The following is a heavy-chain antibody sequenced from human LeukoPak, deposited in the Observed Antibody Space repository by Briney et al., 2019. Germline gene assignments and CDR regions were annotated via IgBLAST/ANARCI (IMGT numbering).Heavy chain of an antibody. J-gene: IGHJ4*02. CDR2: IYYNGNT. V-gene: IGHV4-59*01. CDR3: ASVSSGWSGADY. D-gene: IGHD6-19*01. Sequence: PSETLSLTCSVSDGSINSYYWNWIRRPPGKGLEWIGYIYYNGNTNYSPSLKSRVTMSVDTSKNLFSLKVSSVTAADTAVYYCASVSSGWSGADYWGQGTLVTVSS. CDR1: DGSINSYY.